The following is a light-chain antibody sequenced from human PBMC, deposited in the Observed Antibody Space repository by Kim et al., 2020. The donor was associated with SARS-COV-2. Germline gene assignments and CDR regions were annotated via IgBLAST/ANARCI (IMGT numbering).Light chain of an antibody. CDR2: LGS. CDR1: QNLLHSNGYNY. J-gene: IGKJ2*03. CDR3: MQALQTPPS. V-gene: IGKV2-28*01. Sequence: EPASISCRSSQNLLHSNGYNYLDWYLQEPGQSPQLLIYLGSNRASGGPDRFSGSGAGTDFTLKISSVEAEDVGVYYCMQALQTPPSFGQGTKLEI.